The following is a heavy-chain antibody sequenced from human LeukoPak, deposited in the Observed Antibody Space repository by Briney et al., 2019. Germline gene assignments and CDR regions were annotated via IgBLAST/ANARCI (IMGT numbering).Heavy chain of an antibody. Sequence: PGGSLRLSCAASGFTFSSYAMSWVRQAPGKGQEWVSAISGSGGSTYYADSVKGRFTISRDNSKNTLYLQMNSLRAEDTAVYYCAKHSGGSCSVPFDYWGQGTLVTVSS. V-gene: IGHV3-23*01. CDR1: GFTFSSYA. CDR2: ISGSGGST. D-gene: IGHD2-15*01. J-gene: IGHJ4*02. CDR3: AKHSGGSCSVPFDY.